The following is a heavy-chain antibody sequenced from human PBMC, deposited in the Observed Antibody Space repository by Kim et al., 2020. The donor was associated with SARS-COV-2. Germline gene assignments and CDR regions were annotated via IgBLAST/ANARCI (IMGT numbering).Heavy chain of an antibody. D-gene: IGHD6-13*01. V-gene: IGHV3-74*01. Sequence: GGSLRLSCAASGFTFSSYWMHWVRQAPGKGLVWVSRINSDGSSTSYADSVKGRFTISRDNAKNTLYLQMNSLRAEDTAVYYCARGRGGAADCFAYCGQGALASVSS. CDR1: GFTFSSYW. J-gene: IGHJ4*02. CDR3: ARGRGGAADCFAY. CDR2: INSDGSST.